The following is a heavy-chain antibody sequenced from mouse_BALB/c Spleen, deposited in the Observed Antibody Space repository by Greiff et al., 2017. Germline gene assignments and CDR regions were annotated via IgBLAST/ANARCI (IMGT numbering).Heavy chain of an antibody. CDR1: GFTFSSYG. Sequence: EVKVVESGGDLVKPGGSLKLSCAASGFTFSSYGMSWVRQTPDKRLEWVATISSGGSYTYYPDSVKGRFTISRDNAKNTLYLQMSSLKSEDTAMYYCASLRREYAMDYWGQGTSVTVSS. D-gene: IGHD2-12*01. V-gene: IGHV5-6*01. CDR2: ISSGGSYT. J-gene: IGHJ4*01. CDR3: ASLRREYAMDY.